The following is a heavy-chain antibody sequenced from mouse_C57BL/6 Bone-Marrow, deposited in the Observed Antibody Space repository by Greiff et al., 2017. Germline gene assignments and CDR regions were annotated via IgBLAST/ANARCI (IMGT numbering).Heavy chain of an antibody. Sequence: QVQLQQSGAELVRPGASVKLSCKASGYTFTDYYINWVKQRPGQGLEWIARIYPGSGNTYYNEKFKGKATLTAEKSSSTAYLPLSSLTSDDSAVYFCARSVAYYSNLYAMDYWGQGTSVTVSS. CDR1: GYTFTDYY. CDR3: ARSVAYYSNLYAMDY. J-gene: IGHJ4*01. CDR2: IYPGSGNT. D-gene: IGHD2-5*01. V-gene: IGHV1-76*01.